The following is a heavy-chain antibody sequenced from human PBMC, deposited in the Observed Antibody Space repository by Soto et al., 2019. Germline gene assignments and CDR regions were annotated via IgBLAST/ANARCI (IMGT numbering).Heavy chain of an antibody. J-gene: IGHJ5*02. Sequence: KPSETLSLTCTVSGGSIATSSYFWAWIRRPPGKGLEWIGSIDYRGTIYNNPSLKSRVTISVDTSKNHFSLKLDSVTAADTALYYCSRRAPEGFDPWGQGTLVTVSS. CDR1: GGSIATSSYF. V-gene: IGHV4-39*02. CDR2: IDYRGTI. CDR3: SRRAPEGFDP.